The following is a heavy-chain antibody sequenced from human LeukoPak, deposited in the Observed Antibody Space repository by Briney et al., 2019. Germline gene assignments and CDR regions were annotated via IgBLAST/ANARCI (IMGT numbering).Heavy chain of an antibody. V-gene: IGHV1-18*01. CDR1: GYTFSNYG. CDR2: ISAYNGNT. CDR3: ARSRGYSYVLDY. D-gene: IGHD5-18*01. Sequence: ASVKVSCKASGYTFSNYGISWVRQAPGQGLEWMGWISAYNGNTNYAQKLQGRVTMTTDRSTTTAYMELRSLRSDDTAVYYCARSRGYSYVLDYWGQGTLVTVSS. J-gene: IGHJ4*02.